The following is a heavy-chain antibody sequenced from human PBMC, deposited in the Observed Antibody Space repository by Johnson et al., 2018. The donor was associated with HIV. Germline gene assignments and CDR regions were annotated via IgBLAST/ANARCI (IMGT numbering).Heavy chain of an antibody. Sequence: VQLVESGGGLVQPGGSLRLSCEASGFTFDDYGMSWVRQAPGKGLEWVSGINWNGGSTSYADSVKGRFTISRDNAKNSLYLQVKSLRVEDTALYYCARDPQYCSSTTCYGDAFDIWGQGTMVTVSS. CDR2: INWNGGST. CDR3: ARDPQYCSSTTCYGDAFDI. D-gene: IGHD2-2*01. CDR1: GFTFDDYG. J-gene: IGHJ3*02. V-gene: IGHV3-20*04.